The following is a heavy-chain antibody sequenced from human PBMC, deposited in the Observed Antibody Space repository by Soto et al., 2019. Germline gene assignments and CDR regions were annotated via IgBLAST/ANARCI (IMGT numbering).Heavy chain of an antibody. V-gene: IGHV3-74*01. Sequence: GGSPRLSCAASGFTFSSYWMHWVRQAPGKGLVWVSRINSDGSSTSYADSVKGRFTISRDNARNTLYLQMNSLKTEDTAVYYCTTVDDYVWFNPDPNWGQGTLVTVSS. D-gene: IGHD3-16*01. CDR3: TTVDDYVWFNPDPN. J-gene: IGHJ4*02. CDR1: GFTFSSYW. CDR2: INSDGSST.